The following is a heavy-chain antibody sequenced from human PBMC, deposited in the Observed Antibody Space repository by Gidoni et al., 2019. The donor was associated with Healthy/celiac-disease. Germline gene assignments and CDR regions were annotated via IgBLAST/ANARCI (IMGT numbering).Heavy chain of an antibody. CDR2: TYYRSKWYN. CDR1: GDSVSSNSAG. CDR3: ARDRLAVAGTLDY. V-gene: IGHV6-1*01. D-gene: IGHD6-19*01. J-gene: IGHJ4*02. Sequence: QVQLQQSGPGLLKPSQTLSLTCAISGDSVSSNSAGWHWLRQSPSRGLEWLGRTYYRSKWYNDYAVSVKSRITINPDTAKNQFSLQLNSVTPEDTAVYYCARDRLAVAGTLDYWGQGTLVTVSS.